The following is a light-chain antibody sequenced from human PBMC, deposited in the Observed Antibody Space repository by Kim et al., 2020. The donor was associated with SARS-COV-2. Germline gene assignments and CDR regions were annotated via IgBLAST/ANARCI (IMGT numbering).Light chain of an antibody. CDR1: QSISNN. CDR2: DTS. J-gene: IGKJ2*01. V-gene: IGKV3-15*01. CDR3: QQYNRWPPMYT. Sequence: SPGERATLSCRASQSISNNLAWYQQKPGQAPRLLIYDTSTRATGVPARFSGSGSGTDFTLTISSLQSEDFAVYYCQQYNRWPPMYTFGQGTKLEIK.